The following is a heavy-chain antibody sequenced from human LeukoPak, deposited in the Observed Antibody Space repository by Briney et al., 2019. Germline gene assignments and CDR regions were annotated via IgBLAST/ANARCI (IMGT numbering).Heavy chain of an antibody. CDR2: IAGGGSST. D-gene: IGHD2-2*01. V-gene: IGHV3-23*01. CDR1: GFTFSSYA. CDR3: VKDPDPRYCSSTSCSPI. J-gene: IGHJ3*02. Sequence: PPGGSLRLSCAASGFTFSSYAMSWVRQAPGKGLEWVSVIAGGGSSTYYADSVKGRFTISRDNSKNTLYLQMNSLRVEDTAVYYCVKDPDPRYCSSTSCSPIWGQGTMVTVSS.